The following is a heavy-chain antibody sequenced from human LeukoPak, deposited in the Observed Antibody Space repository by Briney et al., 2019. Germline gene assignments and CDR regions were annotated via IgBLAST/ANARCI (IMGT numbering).Heavy chain of an antibody. CDR1: GFTFSSYG. V-gene: IGHV3-30*02. CDR2: IRYDGSNK. Sequence: GGSLRLSCAASGFTFSSYGMHWVRQAPGKGLEWVAFIRYDGSNKYYADSVKGRFTISRDNSKNTLYLQMNSLRAEDTAVYYCAKKNDSSGYYPGYFDYWGQGTLVTVSS. CDR3: AKKNDSSGYYPGYFDY. J-gene: IGHJ4*02. D-gene: IGHD3-22*01.